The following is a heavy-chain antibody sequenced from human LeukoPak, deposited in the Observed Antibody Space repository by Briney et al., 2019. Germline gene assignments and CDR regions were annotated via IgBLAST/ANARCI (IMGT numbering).Heavy chain of an antibody. Sequence: GRSLRLSCAASGFIFSSYAMHWVLQAPGKGLEWVAVISYDGSNKYYADSVKGRFTISRDNSKNTLYLQMNSLRAEDTAVYYCAKGSSDTIVVVPAAIVFDYWGQGTLVTVSS. CDR1: GFIFSSYA. CDR3: AKGSSDTIVVVPAAIVFDY. D-gene: IGHD2-2*01. V-gene: IGHV3-30*04. CDR2: ISYDGSNK. J-gene: IGHJ4*02.